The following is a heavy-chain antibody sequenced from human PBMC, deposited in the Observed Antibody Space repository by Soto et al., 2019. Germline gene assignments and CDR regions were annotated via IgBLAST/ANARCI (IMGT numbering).Heavy chain of an antibody. CDR3: ATYISGAGGRGY. V-gene: IGHV4-59*08. CDR1: GGSISGDH. D-gene: IGHD3-22*01. J-gene: IGHJ4*02. Sequence: QVQLQESGPGLVKPSETLSLTCTVSGGSISGDHWSWIRQPPGTGLEWIGYINHDGSTNYSPALRSRVIISVDTSKKQFSLKLNSVTAADTAVYYCATYISGAGGRGYWGQGTLVTVSS. CDR2: INHDGST.